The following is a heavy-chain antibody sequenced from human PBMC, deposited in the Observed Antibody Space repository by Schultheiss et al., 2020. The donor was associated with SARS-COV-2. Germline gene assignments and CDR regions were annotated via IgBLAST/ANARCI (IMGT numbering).Heavy chain of an antibody. V-gene: IGHV3-21*01. CDR3: VRDRSWWTPYNCFDL. CDR2: IRSSGRDI. CDR1: GFTFGSYN. Sequence: GGSLRLSCAASGFTFGSYNMHWVRQAPGKGLEFVASIRSSGRDIYYADSMQGRFTASRDNANNSVYLQIHSLRAEDTAVYYCVRDRSWWTPYNCFDLWGRGTLVTVSS. D-gene: IGHD2-15*01. J-gene: IGHJ5*02.